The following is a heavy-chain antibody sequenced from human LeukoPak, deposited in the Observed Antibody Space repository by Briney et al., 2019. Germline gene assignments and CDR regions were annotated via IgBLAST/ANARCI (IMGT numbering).Heavy chain of an antibody. CDR1: GFTFSSYA. V-gene: IGHV3-23*01. D-gene: IGHD6-19*01. J-gene: IGHJ4*02. CDR3: AKDRQPGYSSGWSPFDY. Sequence: HPGGSLRLSCAASGFTFSSYAMSWVRQAPGKGLEWVSAISGSGGSTYYADSVKGRFTISRDNSKNTLYLQMNSLRAEDTAVYYCAKDRQPGYSSGWSPFDYWGQGTLVTVSS. CDR2: ISGSGGST.